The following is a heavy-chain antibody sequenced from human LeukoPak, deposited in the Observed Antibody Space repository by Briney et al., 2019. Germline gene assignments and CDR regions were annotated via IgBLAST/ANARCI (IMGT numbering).Heavy chain of an antibody. J-gene: IGHJ4*02. CDR2: MLHDGSNK. CDR1: GFSFSHYG. CDR3: ATRGGPSTFGELLVALDY. V-gene: IGHV3-30*03. D-gene: IGHD3-10*01. Sequence: GGSLRLSCAASGFSFSHYGMHWVRQAPGKGLEWVAVMLHDGSNKYFADSVKGRFTISRDNAKNTLSLQMNSLRAEDTAVYYCATRGGPSTFGELLVALDYWGQGTLVTVSS.